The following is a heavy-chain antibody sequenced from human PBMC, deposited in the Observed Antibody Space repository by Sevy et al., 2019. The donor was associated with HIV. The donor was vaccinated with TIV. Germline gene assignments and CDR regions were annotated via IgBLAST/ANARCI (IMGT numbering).Heavy chain of an antibody. Sequence: GRSLRLSCAASGFTFSNYAMHWVRQAPGKGLEWVAFISYDGRNKYYADSVGGRFTISRDSSKSTLYLQMNGLRAEDTAVYFCAKDRYGDTAFGDYWGQGSLVTVSS. CDR1: GFTFSNYA. D-gene: IGHD4-17*01. J-gene: IGHJ4*02. CDR2: ISYDGRNK. CDR3: AKDRYGDTAFGDY. V-gene: IGHV3-30*04.